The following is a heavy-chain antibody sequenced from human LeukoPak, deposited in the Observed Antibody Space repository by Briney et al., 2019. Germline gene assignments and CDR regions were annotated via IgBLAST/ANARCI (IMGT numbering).Heavy chain of an antibody. CDR1: GFTFSSFA. CDR2: ISHDGSNK. CDR3: ASSTYSHDSSGYLGVYYLDY. Sequence: PGRSLRLSCAASGFTFSSFAMHWVRQAPGKGLDWVAVISHDGSNKFFADSVKGRFTISRDNSKNVLYLQMNSLRAEDTAVYYCASSTYSHDSSGYLGVYYLDYWGQGTLVTVSS. V-gene: IGHV3-30-3*01. J-gene: IGHJ4*02. D-gene: IGHD3-22*01.